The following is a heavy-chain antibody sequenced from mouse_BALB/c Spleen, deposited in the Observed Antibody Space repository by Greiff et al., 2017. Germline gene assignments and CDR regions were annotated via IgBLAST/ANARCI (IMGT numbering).Heavy chain of an antibody. Sequence: DVHLVESGGGLVKPGGSLKLSCAASGFTFSSYAMSWVRQTPEKRLEWVATISSGGSYTYYPDSVKGRFTISRDNAKNTLYLQMSSLRSEDTAMYYCARSDGYYNAMDYWGQGTSVTVSS. D-gene: IGHD2-3*01. CDR2: ISSGGSYT. V-gene: IGHV5-9-3*01. J-gene: IGHJ4*01. CDR1: GFTFSSYA. CDR3: ARSDGYYNAMDY.